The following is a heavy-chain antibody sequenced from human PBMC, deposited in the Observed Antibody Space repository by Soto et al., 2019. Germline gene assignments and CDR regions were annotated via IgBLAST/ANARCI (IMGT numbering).Heavy chain of an antibody. CDR3: ARGGVGAPYYYYGMDV. Sequence: SCAASGFTFSSYAMHWVRQAPGKGLEWVAVISHDGSNKYYADSVKGRFTISRDNSKNTLYLQMNSLRAEDTAVYYCARGGVGAPYYYYGMDVWGQGTTVTVSS. D-gene: IGHD1-26*01. CDR2: ISHDGSNK. CDR1: GFTFSSYA. J-gene: IGHJ6*02. V-gene: IGHV3-30-3*01.